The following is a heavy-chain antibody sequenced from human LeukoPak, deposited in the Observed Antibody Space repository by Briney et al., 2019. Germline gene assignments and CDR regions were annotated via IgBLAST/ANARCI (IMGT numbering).Heavy chain of an antibody. Sequence: GGSLRLSCAASGFTFSSYEMNWVRQAPGKGLEWVSYISSSGSTIYYADSVKGRFTISRDNSRNTLYLQMNSLRAEDTAIYYCAKDRPNYYEANGHYYRRDGDSWGQGTLVTVSS. CDR2: ISSSGSTI. J-gene: IGHJ5*01. V-gene: IGHV3-48*03. CDR1: GFTFSSYE. CDR3: AKDRPNYYEANGHYYRRDGDS. D-gene: IGHD3-22*01.